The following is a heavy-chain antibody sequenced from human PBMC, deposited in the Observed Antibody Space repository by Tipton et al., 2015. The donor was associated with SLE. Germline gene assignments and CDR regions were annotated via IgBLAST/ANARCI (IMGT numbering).Heavy chain of an antibody. J-gene: IGHJ6*02. D-gene: IGHD3-3*01. CDR1: GVSFTSSCYY. V-gene: IGHV4-39*07. CDR2: IYFSGRT. CDR3: VHRGHGVGV. Sequence: TLSLTCTVSGVSFTSSCYYWGWIRQPPGKGLEWIGNIYFSGRTNYNPSLKSRVTISVDTSKNQFSLRLSSVTAADTAVYYCVHRGHGVGVWGQGTTVTVSS.